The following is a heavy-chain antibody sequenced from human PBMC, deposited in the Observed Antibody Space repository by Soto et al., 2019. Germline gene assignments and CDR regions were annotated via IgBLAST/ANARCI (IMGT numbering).Heavy chain of an antibody. D-gene: IGHD2-21*02. CDR2: LSYDGSNK. V-gene: IGHV3-30*03. CDR3: ARVSSRGCSSIGPFDV. CDR1: GFTFSSYA. J-gene: IGHJ3*01. Sequence: QVQLVESGGGVVQPGRSLRLSCAASGFTFSSYAMHRVRQAPGKGLEWVAVLSYDGSNKYYTDSVKGRFTISRDNSKNTLYLQMNSLRAEYTAVYYCARVSSRGCSSIGPFDVWGQGTMVTVSS.